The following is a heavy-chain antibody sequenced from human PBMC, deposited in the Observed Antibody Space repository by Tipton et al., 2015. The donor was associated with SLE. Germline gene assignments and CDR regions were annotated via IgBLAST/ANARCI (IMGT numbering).Heavy chain of an antibody. CDR1: GESFSNYY. D-gene: IGHD3-10*01. J-gene: IGHJ6*03. V-gene: IGHV4-34*01. CDR2: IAQSGSA. Sequence: TLSLTCSVSGESFSNYYWSWIRQPPGKGLEWIGEIAQSGSANYNPSLKSRVTISLDTSKNQFSLKVTSVTASDTAIYFCARAFAQTVPNMVRGVLKYSYYYYMDVWDKGTTVTVSS. CDR3: ARAFAQTVPNMVRGVLKYSYYYYMDV.